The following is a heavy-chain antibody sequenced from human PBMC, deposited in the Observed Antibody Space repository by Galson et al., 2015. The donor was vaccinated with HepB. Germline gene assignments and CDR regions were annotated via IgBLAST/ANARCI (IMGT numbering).Heavy chain of an antibody. CDR3: VRDGEWEVDNGMDV. CDR2: ISSSSSTI. D-gene: IGHD1-26*01. J-gene: IGHJ6*02. CDR1: GFIFSGSN. V-gene: IGHV3-48*02. Sequence: SLRLSCAASGFIFSGSNMDWVRQAPGKGLEWVSYISSSSSTIYHADPVKGRFTISRDNAKNSLYLQMDSLRDEDTAVYYCVRDGEWEVDNGMDVWGQGTTVTVSS.